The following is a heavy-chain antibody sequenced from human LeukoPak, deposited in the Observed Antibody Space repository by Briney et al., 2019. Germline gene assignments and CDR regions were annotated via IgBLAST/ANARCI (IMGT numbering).Heavy chain of an antibody. Sequence: PGGSLRLSCAASGLTFSSYEMNWVRQAPGKGLEWVSYISSRGSSIYYADSVKGRFTISRDNAKKSLYLQMHSLRAEDTAVYYCARDSHKFDSSGYYPDAFDIWGQGTMVTVSS. V-gene: IGHV3-48*03. J-gene: IGHJ3*02. D-gene: IGHD3-22*01. CDR3: ARDSHKFDSSGYYPDAFDI. CDR1: GLTFSSYE. CDR2: ISSRGSSI.